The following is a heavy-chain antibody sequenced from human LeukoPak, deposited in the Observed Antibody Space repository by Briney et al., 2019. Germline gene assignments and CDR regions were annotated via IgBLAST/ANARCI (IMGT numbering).Heavy chain of an antibody. Sequence: SETLSLTCAVYGGSFSGYYWSWIRQPPGKGLEWIGEINHSGSTNYNPSLKSQVTISVDTSKNQFSLKLSSVTAADTAVYYCARANYYDSSGYYYRSRLDYWGQGTLVTVSS. J-gene: IGHJ4*02. D-gene: IGHD3-22*01. CDR2: INHSGST. CDR3: ARANYYDSSGYYYRSRLDY. V-gene: IGHV4-34*01. CDR1: GGSFSGYY.